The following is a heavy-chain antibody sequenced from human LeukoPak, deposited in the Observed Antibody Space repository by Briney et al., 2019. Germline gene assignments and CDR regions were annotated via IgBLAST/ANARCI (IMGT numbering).Heavy chain of an antibody. CDR3: ATGITTTTFSYFDY. J-gene: IGHJ4*02. D-gene: IGHD1-7*01. V-gene: IGHV3-30*01. CDR2: ISYDGSNK. Sequence: GGSLRLSGAASGFTFSSYAVDWVRQAPGKGLEWVAVISYDGSNKFYADSVKGRFAISRDNSRNTLYLQMNSLSAEDTAVYYCATGITTTTFSYFDYWGQGALVTVSS. CDR1: GFTFSSYA.